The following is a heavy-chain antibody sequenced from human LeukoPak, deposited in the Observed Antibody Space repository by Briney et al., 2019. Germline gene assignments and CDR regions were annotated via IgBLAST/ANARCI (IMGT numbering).Heavy chain of an antibody. CDR1: GFTFSSSW. Sequence: GGSLRLSCAASGFTFSSSWMTWVRQAPGKELEWVAIIKPDGSDKSYVGSVKGRFTISRDNAKNSLYLQMNSLRAEDTAVYYCARDTRSDDYWGQGTLVTVSS. J-gene: IGHJ4*02. CDR2: IKPDGSDK. V-gene: IGHV3-7*01. CDR3: ARDTRSDDY.